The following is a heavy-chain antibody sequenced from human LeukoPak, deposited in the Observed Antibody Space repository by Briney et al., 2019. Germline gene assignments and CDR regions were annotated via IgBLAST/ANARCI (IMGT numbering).Heavy chain of an antibody. CDR1: GYSFILYG. CDR3: ARGATAGRFSLRPTGAYYMDV. V-gene: IGHV1-2*02. CDR2: INPNSGGA. D-gene: IGHD6-13*01. Sequence: ASVKVSCETSGYSFILYGISWVRQAPGQGLEWMGWINPNSGGANYAQKFQGRVTMTRDTSINTAYMELSSLRFDDTAVYYCARGATAGRFSLRPTGAYYMDVWGKGTTVTVSS. J-gene: IGHJ6*03.